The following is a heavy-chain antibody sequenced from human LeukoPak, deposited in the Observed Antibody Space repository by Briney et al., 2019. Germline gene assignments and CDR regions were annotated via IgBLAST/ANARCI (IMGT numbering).Heavy chain of an antibody. CDR1: GFTFSSYA. CDR2: ISYDGSNK. CDR3: AKDFYDSSGYFRVPHLFDY. V-gene: IGHV3-30*04. D-gene: IGHD3-22*01. J-gene: IGHJ4*02. Sequence: GGSLRLSCSASGFTFSSYAMHCVRQAPGKGLEWVAVISYDGSNKYYADSVKRRFTISRDNSKNTLYLQMNSLRAEDTAVYYCAKDFYDSSGYFRVPHLFDYWGQGTLVTVSS.